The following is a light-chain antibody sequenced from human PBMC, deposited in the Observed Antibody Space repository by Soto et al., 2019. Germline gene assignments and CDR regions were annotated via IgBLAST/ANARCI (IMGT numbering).Light chain of an antibody. CDR3: QQDSSYPLP. Sequence: DIQMTQSPSSLSASVGDRVTITCRASQGISSCLAWYQQKPEKAPKSLIYAASNLQSGVPSRFSGSGSGTDFTLTISSLQPEDFATYYGQQDSSYPLPFGGGTKVEIK. V-gene: IGKV1D-16*01. CDR2: AAS. J-gene: IGKJ4*01. CDR1: QGISSC.